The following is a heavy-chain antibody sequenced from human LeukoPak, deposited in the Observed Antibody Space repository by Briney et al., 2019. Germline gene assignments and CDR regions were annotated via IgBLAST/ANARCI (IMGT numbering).Heavy chain of an antibody. Sequence: GGSLRLSCEASGFTFSSYDMHWVRQAPGKGLEWVAFLQYDGNNKYYAESVRGRFTISKDNSKNTLFLQMNSLRPDDTAIYYCARDSIRQQLYYFDSWGQGTLVTVPS. J-gene: IGHJ4*02. V-gene: IGHV3-30*02. CDR2: LQYDGNNK. CDR1: GFTFSSYD. CDR3: ARDSIRQQLYYFDS. D-gene: IGHD6-13*01.